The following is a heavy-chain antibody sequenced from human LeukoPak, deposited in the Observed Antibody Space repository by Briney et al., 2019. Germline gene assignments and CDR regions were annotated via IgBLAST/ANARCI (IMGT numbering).Heavy chain of an antibody. CDR3: ARDGLSLTGYYKFDY. J-gene: IGHJ4*02. V-gene: IGHV4-4*07. CDR2: IYTSGST. CDR1: GGSISSYY. D-gene: IGHD3-9*01. Sequence: SETLSLTCTVSGGSISSYYWSWIRQPAGKGLEWIGRIYTSGSTNYNPSLKSRVTMSVDTSKNQFSLKRSSVTAADTAVYYCARDGLSLTGYYKFDYWGQGTLVTVSS.